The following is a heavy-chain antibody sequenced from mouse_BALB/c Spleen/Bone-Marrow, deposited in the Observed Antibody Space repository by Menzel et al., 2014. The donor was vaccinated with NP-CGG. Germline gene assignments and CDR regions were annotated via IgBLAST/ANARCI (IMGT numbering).Heavy chain of an antibody. Sequence: QVQLKESGAELARPGASVKLSCKASGYTFTSYWMQWVKQRPGQGLEWIGAIYPGDGDTRYTQKFKGKAILTADKSSSTAYMQLRSLASEDSAVYYCAKEGRGAYWGQGTLVTVSA. V-gene: IGHV1-87*01. D-gene: IGHD3-3*01. CDR1: GYTFTSYW. CDR2: IYPGDGDT. J-gene: IGHJ3*01. CDR3: AKEGRGAY.